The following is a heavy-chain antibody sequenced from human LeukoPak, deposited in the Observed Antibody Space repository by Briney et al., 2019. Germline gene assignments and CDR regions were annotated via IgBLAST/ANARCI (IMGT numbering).Heavy chain of an antibody. Sequence: ASVKVSCEASGYTFTSYYMHWVRQAPGQGLEWMGIINPSGGSTSYAQKFQGRVTMTRDTSTSTVYMELSSLRSEDTAVYYCASSSRPDNWFDPWGQGTLVTVSS. J-gene: IGHJ5*02. D-gene: IGHD2-2*01. CDR1: GYTFTSYY. V-gene: IGHV1-46*03. CDR3: ASSSRPDNWFDP. CDR2: INPSGGST.